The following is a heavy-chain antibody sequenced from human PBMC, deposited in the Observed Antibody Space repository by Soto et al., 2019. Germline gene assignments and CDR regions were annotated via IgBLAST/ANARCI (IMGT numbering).Heavy chain of an antibody. J-gene: IGHJ4*02. V-gene: IGHV3-23*01. CDR3: AKDGRGGTWDY. D-gene: IGHD2-15*01. CDR1: GFTFSSNA. CDR2: ISGSSGST. Sequence: PGGSLRLSCAASGFTFSSNAMSWVRQAPGKGLEWISAISGSSGSTYYSDSVKGRFTISRDNSKNTLYLRMNSLRAEDTAVYYCAKDGRGGTWDYWGQGTLVTVSS.